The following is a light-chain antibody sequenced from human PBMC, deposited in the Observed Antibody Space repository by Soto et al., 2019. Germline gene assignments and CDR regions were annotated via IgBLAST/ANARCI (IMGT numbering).Light chain of an antibody. CDR1: QNVGSF. J-gene: IGKJ2*01. V-gene: IGKV1-39*01. CDR2: ATS. CDR3: QQSYSAQYT. Sequence: IQMTQSPSSLSASVGDRVSLTCRAGQNVGSFVNWYQQKPAKAPRLLIYATSNLQSGLPARISGSGSGTEFTLTIISVQPEDFEPYFCQQSYSAQYTVGQGTQLEIK.